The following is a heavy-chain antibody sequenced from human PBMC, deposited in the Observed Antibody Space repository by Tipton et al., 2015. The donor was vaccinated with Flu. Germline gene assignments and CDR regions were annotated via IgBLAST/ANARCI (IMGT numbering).Heavy chain of an antibody. CDR1: GGSISTYY. CDR2: IYNSGST. D-gene: IGHD2-15*01. CDR3: AREGESGGINYFDY. V-gene: IGHV4-59*01. J-gene: IGHJ4*02. Sequence: LRLSCTVSGGSISTYYWNWIRQPPGKGLEWIGCIYNSGSTNYNPSLKSRIIISVDTSKNQFSLNLTSVTAADTAVYYCAREGESGGINYFDYWGQGALVTVSS.